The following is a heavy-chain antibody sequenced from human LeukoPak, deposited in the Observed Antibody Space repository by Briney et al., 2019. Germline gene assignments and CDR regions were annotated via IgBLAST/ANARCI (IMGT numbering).Heavy chain of an antibody. V-gene: IGHV4-34*01. J-gene: IGHJ6*02. CDR1: GGSFSGYY. CDR3: ARLTPLDFMDV. Sequence: SETLSLTCAVYGGSFSGYYWSWIRQPPGKGLEWIGEINHSGSTNYNPSLKSRVTISVDRSKNQFSLKLSSVTAADTAVYYCARLTPLDFMDVWGQGTTVTVSS. CDR2: INHSGST.